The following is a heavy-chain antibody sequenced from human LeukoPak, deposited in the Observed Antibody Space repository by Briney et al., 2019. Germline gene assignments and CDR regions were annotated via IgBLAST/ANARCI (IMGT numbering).Heavy chain of an antibody. D-gene: IGHD3-22*01. CDR1: GFTFSSYA. J-gene: IGHJ4*02. CDR3: AKKDYYDSSGYRTPFDY. CDR2: ISGSGGST. V-gene: IGHV3-23*01. Sequence: GGSLRLSCAASGFTFSSYAMSWVRQAPGKGLEWVSAISGSGGSTYYADSVKGRFTISRGNSKNTLYLQMNSLRAEDTAVYYCAKKDYYDSSGYRTPFDYWGQGTLVTVSS.